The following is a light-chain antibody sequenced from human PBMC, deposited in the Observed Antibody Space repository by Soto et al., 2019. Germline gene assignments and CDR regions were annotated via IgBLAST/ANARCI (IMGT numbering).Light chain of an antibody. Sequence: QSALTQPASVSGSPGQSITISCTGTSSDVGANNYVSCYQLHPGRAPKVMIYDGTNRPSGVSSRFSGSKSGNTASLTISGLQPEDEADYHCYLQVDATTGVFGGGTQLTVL. V-gene: IGLV2-14*01. J-gene: IGLJ2*01. CDR1: SSDVGANNY. CDR3: YLQVDATTGV. CDR2: DGT.